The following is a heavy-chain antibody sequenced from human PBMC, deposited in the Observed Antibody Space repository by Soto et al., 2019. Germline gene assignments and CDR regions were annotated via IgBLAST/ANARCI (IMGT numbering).Heavy chain of an antibody. CDR1: GFTFSTYT. J-gene: IGHJ4*02. Sequence: VGSLRLSCVFSGFTFSTYTMNWVRQAPGKGLEWVSSINGRSNYVYYADSVKGRFTISRDNAKNSLYLQMNRLRAEDTAIYYCAREDGVVGSSSAFDHWGLGTLVTVSS. CDR2: INGRSNYV. CDR3: AREDGVVGSSSAFDH. V-gene: IGHV3-21*01. D-gene: IGHD1-26*01.